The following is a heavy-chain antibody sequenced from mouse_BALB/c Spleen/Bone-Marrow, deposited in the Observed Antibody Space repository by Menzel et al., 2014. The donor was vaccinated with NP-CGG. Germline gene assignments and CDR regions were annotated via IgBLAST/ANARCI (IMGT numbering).Heavy chain of an antibody. Sequence: EVKLVESGGGLVQPGGSLRLSCEASGFTSIDYYMTWVRQPPGKALEWLGFIRNRANGYTTEYNASVKGRFTISRDISQSIFYLQMNTLRAEDSATYYCARETGYAYGNFAMDYWGQGTSVTVSS. CDR2: IRNRANGYTT. J-gene: IGHJ4*01. V-gene: IGHV7-3*02. CDR1: GFTSIDYY. CDR3: ARETGYAYGNFAMDY. D-gene: IGHD2-1*01.